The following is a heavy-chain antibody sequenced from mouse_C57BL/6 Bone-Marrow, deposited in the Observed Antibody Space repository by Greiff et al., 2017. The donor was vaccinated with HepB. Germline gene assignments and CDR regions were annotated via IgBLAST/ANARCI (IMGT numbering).Heavy chain of an antibody. J-gene: IGHJ4*01. CDR3: TGEEFITTVYYAMDY. CDR2: ISSGGDYI. CDR1: GFTFSSYA. Sequence: EVQLVESGAGLVKPGGSLKLSCAASGFTFSSYAMSWVRQTPEKRLEWVAYISSGGDYIYYADTVKGRFTISRDNARNTLYLQMSSLKSEDTAMYYCTGEEFITTVYYAMDYWGQGTSVTVSS. D-gene: IGHD1-1*01. V-gene: IGHV5-9-1*02.